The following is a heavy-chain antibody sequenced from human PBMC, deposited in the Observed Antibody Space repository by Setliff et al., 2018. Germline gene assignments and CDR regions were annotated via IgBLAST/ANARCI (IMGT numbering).Heavy chain of an antibody. CDR3: ARVERGRYYGSGSYFSSYYYYMDV. CDR1: GDPFNAYG. Sequence: SVKVSCKASGDPFNAYGVSWVRQAPGQGLEWMGAIIPVLGMTDYAQKFQGRVTITADKSTSTAYMELSSLRSEDTAVYYCARVERGRYYGSGSYFSSYYYYMDVWGKGT. CDR2: IIPVLGMT. V-gene: IGHV1-69*10. D-gene: IGHD3-10*01. J-gene: IGHJ6*03.